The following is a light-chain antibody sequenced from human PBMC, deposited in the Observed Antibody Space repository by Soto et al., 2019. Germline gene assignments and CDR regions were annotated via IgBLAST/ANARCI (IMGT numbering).Light chain of an antibody. CDR3: QQRSNWPPTT. Sequence: IVLTQSPATLSLSPGERATLSCRASQSVSSYLAWYQQKPGQAPRLLIYDASNRATGIPARFSGSGSGTDFTLTISSLEPEDSAVYYSQQRSNWPPTTFGQGTRLDIK. J-gene: IGKJ5*01. CDR1: QSVSSY. CDR2: DAS. V-gene: IGKV3-11*01.